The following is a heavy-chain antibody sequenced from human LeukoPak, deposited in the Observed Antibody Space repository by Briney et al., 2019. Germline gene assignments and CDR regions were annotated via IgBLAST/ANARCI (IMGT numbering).Heavy chain of an antibody. CDR1: GYTFTNYG. J-gene: IGHJ5*02. Sequence: ASVKVSCKASGYTFTNYGICWVRQAPGQGLEWMGWISAYNGNTDYAQKLQGRVTMTTDTSTGTVYMELRSLRSDDTAVYYCARVVVSATNWFDPWGQGTLVTVSS. CDR3: ARVVVSATNWFDP. D-gene: IGHD2-21*02. V-gene: IGHV1-18*01. CDR2: ISAYNGNT.